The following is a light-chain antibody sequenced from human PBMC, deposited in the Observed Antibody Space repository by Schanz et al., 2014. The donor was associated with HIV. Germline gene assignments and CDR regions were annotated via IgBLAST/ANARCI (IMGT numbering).Light chain of an antibody. CDR3: STYTTNGTWL. V-gene: IGLV2-14*03. J-gene: IGLJ3*02. Sequence: QSALTQPTSVSGSPGQSITISCTGASMAFSSSNFVSWDQQHPGEAPRLIIYDVTSRPSGVSARFSGSKTGETASLTISGLQSEDEAEYYCSTYTTNGTWLFGGGTKLTVL. CDR2: DVT. CDR1: SMAFSSSNF.